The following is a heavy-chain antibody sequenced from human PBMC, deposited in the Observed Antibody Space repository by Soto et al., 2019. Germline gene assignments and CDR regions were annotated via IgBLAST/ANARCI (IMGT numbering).Heavy chain of an antibody. J-gene: IGHJ4*02. CDR1: GFTFSSYW. Sequence: EVQLVESGGGLVQPGGSLRLSCAASGFTFSSYWMHWVRQAPGKGLVWVSRIKSDGSSISYADSVKGRFTISRDNAKNTLYLQMNSLRAEDTAVYYCARGGFSGSGSYIQGDYWGQGTQVTVSS. CDR2: IKSDGSSI. D-gene: IGHD3-10*01. V-gene: IGHV3-74*01. CDR3: ARGGFSGSGSYIQGDY.